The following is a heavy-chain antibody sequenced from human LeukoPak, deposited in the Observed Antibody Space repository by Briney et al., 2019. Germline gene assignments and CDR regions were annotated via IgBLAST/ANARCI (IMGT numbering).Heavy chain of an antibody. V-gene: IGHV4-38-2*02. CDR2: IYYSGST. CDR3: ATQALISWFGESFDY. Sequence: PSETLSLTCTVSGYSISSGYYWGWIRQPPGKGLEWIGSIYYSGSTYYNPSLKSRVTISVDTSKNQFSLKLSSVTAADTAVYYCATQALISWFGESFDYWGQGTLVTVSS. D-gene: IGHD3-10*01. CDR1: GYSISSGYY. J-gene: IGHJ4*02.